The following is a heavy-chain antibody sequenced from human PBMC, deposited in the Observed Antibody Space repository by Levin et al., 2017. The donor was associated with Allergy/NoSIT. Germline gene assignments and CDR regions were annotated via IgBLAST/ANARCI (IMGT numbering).Heavy chain of an antibody. CDR1: GFSLSTSEVG. CDR2: IYWDDDK. J-gene: IGHJ4*02. D-gene: IGHD3-10*01. Sequence: TLSLTCTFSGFSLSTSEVGVGWIRQPPGTALEWLALIYWDDDKRYSPSLKSRLTITRGTSKNQVVLTMTNMDPVDTATYYCAHRRSGSYFKYWGQGTLVTVSS. CDR3: AHRRSGSYFKY. V-gene: IGHV2-5*02.